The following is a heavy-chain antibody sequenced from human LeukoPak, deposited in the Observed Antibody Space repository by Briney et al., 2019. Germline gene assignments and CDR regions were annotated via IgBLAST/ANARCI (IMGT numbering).Heavy chain of an antibody. J-gene: IGHJ4*02. Sequence: GGSLRLSCAASGFTFSSHAMSWVRQAPGKGLEWVSAISGTGGSTNYADSVKGRFTISRDNSKNTLYLQMNSLRAEDTAVYYCAKDLGNEYAIGTLGIDYWGEGTLVTVSS. CDR2: ISGTGGST. V-gene: IGHV3-23*01. CDR3: AKDLGNEYAIGTLGIDY. D-gene: IGHD2-21*01. CDR1: GFTFSSHA.